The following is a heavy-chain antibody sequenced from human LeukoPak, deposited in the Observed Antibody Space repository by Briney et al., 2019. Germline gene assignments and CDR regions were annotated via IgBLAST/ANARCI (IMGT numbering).Heavy chain of an antibody. CDR2: INPNSGGT. CDR3: ARDLTDTAMVSGY. D-gene: IGHD5-18*01. CDR1: GYRFTGHY. V-gene: IGHV1-2*02. J-gene: IGHJ4*02. Sequence: GASVKVSCKASGYRFTGHYMHWVRQAPGQGLEWMGWINPNSGGTNYAQKFQGRVTITADKSTSTAYMELSSLRSEDTAVYYCARDLTDTAMVSGYWGQGTLVTVSS.